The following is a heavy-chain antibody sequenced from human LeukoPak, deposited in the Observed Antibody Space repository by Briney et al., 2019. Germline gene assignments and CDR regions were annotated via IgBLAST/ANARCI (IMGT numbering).Heavy chain of an antibody. CDR1: GFTFSSYA. Sequence: SGGSLRLSCAASGFTFSSYAMSWVRQAPGKGLEWVSAISGSGGSTYYADSVKGRFTISRDNSKNTLYLQMNSLRAEDTAVYYCARDHSYGHFFDYWGQGTLVTVSS. CDR3: ARDHSYGHFFDY. J-gene: IGHJ4*02. D-gene: IGHD5-18*01. CDR2: ISGSGGST. V-gene: IGHV3-23*01.